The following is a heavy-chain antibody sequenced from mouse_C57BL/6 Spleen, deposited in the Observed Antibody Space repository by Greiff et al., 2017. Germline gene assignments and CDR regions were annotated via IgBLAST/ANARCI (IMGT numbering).Heavy chain of an antibody. V-gene: IGHV5-4*03. CDR2: ISDGGSYT. Sequence: EVKVVESGGGLVKPGGSLKLSCAASGFTFSSYAMSWVRQTPERRLEWVATISDGGSYTYYPDNVKGRFTISRDNAKNNLYLQMSHLKSEDTAMYYCARGDDGRDFDYWGQGTTLTVSS. CDR1: GFTFSSYA. CDR3: ARGDDGRDFDY. D-gene: IGHD1-2*01. J-gene: IGHJ2*01.